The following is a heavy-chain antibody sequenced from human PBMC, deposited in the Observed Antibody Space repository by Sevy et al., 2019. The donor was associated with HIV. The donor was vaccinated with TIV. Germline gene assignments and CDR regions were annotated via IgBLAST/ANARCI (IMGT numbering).Heavy chain of an antibody. Sequence: GGSLRLSCAASGFTFSNYDMHWVRQAPGKGLEWVAVISHDGNYKNYADSVKVRFTISRDDFTNTLYLQISSLRPEDTAVYFCARLFSCGGDCYYLDYWGQGALVTVSS. CDR1: GFTFSNYD. J-gene: IGHJ4*02. V-gene: IGHV3-30-3*01. D-gene: IGHD2-21*02. CDR2: ISHDGNYK. CDR3: ARLFSCGGDCYYLDY.